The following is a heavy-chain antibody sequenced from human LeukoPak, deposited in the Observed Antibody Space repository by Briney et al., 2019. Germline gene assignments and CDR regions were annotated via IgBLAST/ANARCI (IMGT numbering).Heavy chain of an antibody. CDR1: GFTFSSYS. J-gene: IGHJ3*01. CDR2: ISSSSSTI. Sequence: GGSLRLSCAASGFTFSSYSMNWVRQAPGKGLEWVSYISSSSSTIYYADSVKGRFTISRDNAKNSLYLQMNSLRAEDTALYYCARDHKGGDGADALDVWGHGTMVTVSS. V-gene: IGHV3-48*01. CDR3: ARDHKGGDGADALDV. D-gene: IGHD5-24*01.